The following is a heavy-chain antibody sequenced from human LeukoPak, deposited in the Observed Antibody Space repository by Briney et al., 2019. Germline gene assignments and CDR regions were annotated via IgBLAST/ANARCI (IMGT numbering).Heavy chain of an antibody. CDR1: GFTFVDYA. J-gene: IGHJ4*02. V-gene: IGHV3-9*01. Sequence: GGSLRLSCAASGFTFVDYAMHWVRQAPGKGLEWVSGTSWNSGSIGYADSVKGRFTISRDNAKNSLYLQMNGLRAEDTALYYCAKSRGSGSYSPSFDYWGQGTLITVSS. CDR3: AKSRGSGSYSPSFDY. CDR2: TSWNSGSI. D-gene: IGHD3-10*01.